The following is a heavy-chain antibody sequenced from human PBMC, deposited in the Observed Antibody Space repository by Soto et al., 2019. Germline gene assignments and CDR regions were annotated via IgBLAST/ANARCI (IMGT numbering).Heavy chain of an antibody. CDR3: ARDGGSNSGGIDY. CDR2: IIPIFGTA. J-gene: IGHJ4*02. V-gene: IGHV1-69*01. Sequence: QVQLVQSGAEVKKPGSSVKVSCKASGGTFSSYSINWVRQAPGQGLEWMGEIIPIFGTAKYAQKFQGRVTITADESTSTAYMALSSLRSEDTAVYYCARDGGSNSGGIDYWGQGTLVTVSS. CDR1: GGTFSSYS. D-gene: IGHD1-26*01.